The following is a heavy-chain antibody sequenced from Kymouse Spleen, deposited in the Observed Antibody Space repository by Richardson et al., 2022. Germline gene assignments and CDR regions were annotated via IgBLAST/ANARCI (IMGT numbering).Heavy chain of an antibody. CDR2: IYYSGST. CDR3: ARQGDYGDYWYFDL. Sequence: QLQLQESGPGLVKPSETLSLTCTVSGGSISSSSYYWGWIRQPPGKGLEWIGSIYYSGSTYYNPSLKSRVTISVDTSKNQFSLKLSSVTAADTAVYYCARQGDYGDYWYFDLWGRGTLVTVSS. J-gene: IGHJ2*01. CDR1: GGSISSSSYY. D-gene: IGHD4-17*01. V-gene: IGHV4-39*01.